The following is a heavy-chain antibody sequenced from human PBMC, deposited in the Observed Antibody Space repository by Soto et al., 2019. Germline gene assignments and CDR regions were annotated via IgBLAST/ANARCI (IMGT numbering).Heavy chain of an antibody. J-gene: IGHJ4*02. CDR3: ARAGPRGYDFWSGYYTSGPFDY. D-gene: IGHD3-3*01. CDR1: GFTFSSYG. V-gene: IGHV3-33*01. Sequence: GGSLRLSCAASGFTFSSYGMHWVRQAPGKGLEWVAVIWYDGSNKYYADSVKGRFTISRDNSKNTLYLQMNSLRAEDTAVYYCARAGPRGYDFWSGYYTSGPFDYWGQGTLVTVSS. CDR2: IWYDGSNK.